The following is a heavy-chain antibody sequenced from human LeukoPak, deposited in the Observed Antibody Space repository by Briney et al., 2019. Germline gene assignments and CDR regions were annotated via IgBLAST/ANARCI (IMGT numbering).Heavy chain of an antibody. CDR1: GFTFSSYV. CDR3: ARGPSGYHNT. J-gene: IGHJ4*02. CDR2: ISYDGSNE. D-gene: IGHD5-12*01. V-gene: IGHV3-30*14. Sequence: PGRSLRLSCAASGFTFSSYVMHWVRQAPGKGLEWVAIISYDGSNEYYADSVKGRFTISGDNSKNTLYLQMNSLRAEDTAVYYCARGPSGYHNTGGQGTLVTVSS.